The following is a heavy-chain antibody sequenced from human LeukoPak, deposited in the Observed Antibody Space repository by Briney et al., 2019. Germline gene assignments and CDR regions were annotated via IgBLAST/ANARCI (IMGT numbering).Heavy chain of an antibody. Sequence: SETLSLTCTVSGGSISSYYWSWIRQPPGKGLEWIGYIYYSGSANYNPSLKSRVTISVDTSKNQFSLKLSSVTAADTAVYYCARVANSYCSSTSCYIYYYYMDVWGKGTTVTVSS. CDR1: GGSISSYY. V-gene: IGHV4-59*01. CDR2: IYYSGSA. CDR3: ARVANSYCSSTSCYIYYYYMDV. J-gene: IGHJ6*03. D-gene: IGHD2-2*02.